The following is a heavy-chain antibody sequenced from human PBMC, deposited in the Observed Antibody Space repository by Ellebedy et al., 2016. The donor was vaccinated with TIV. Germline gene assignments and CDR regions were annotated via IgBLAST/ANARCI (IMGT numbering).Heavy chain of an antibody. J-gene: IGHJ4*02. CDR1: GVSFSGSY. V-gene: IGHV4-34*01. CDR2: INHSVGT. D-gene: IGHD3-3*01. CDR3: ARQFADTIPLFDY. Sequence: MPSETLSLTCAVYGVSFSGSYWSWIRRPPGKGLEWIGEINHSVGTNSNPSLKSRVTMSADTSKNQFSLKLSSVTAADTAVYYCARQFADTIPLFDYWGQGTLLTVSS.